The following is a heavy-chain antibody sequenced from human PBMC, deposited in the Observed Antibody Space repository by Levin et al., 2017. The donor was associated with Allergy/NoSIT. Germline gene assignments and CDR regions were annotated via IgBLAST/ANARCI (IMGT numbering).Heavy chain of an antibody. Sequence: GESLKISCKASGYTFGAFDIHWVRQATGQGLEWLGWMNPNTGDTGYAQKFQGRLTVTRNTSMNTIYMELSSLRSEDTAVYFCARVRGFINGRFDSWGQGALVTVSS. CDR1: GYTFGAFD. CDR3: ARVRGFINGRFDS. D-gene: IGHD1-20*01. J-gene: IGHJ4*02. CDR2: MNPNTGDT. V-gene: IGHV1-8*01.